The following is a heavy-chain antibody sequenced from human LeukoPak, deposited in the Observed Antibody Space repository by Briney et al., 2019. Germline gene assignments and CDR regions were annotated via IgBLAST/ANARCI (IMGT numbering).Heavy chain of an antibody. Sequence: SETLSLTCAVYGGSFSGYYWSWIRQPPGKGLEWIGEINHSGSTNYNPSLKSRVTISVDTSKNQFSLKLSSVTAADTAVYYCARGVPTRLYYYYYGVDVWGKGTTVTVSS. CDR1: GGSFSGYY. CDR3: ARGVPTRLYYYYYGVDV. CDR2: INHSGST. D-gene: IGHD3-22*01. V-gene: IGHV4-34*01. J-gene: IGHJ6*04.